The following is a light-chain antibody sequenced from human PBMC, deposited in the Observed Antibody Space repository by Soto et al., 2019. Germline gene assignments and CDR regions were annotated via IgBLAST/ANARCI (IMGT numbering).Light chain of an antibody. J-gene: IGKJ1*01. CDR1: ERISKW. V-gene: IGKV1-5*01. CDR2: DAT. Sequence: DIQMTQSPSIVSASVGDRVTINCRASERISKWLAWYQQKPGKAPKLLIYDATPLESGVPSRFSGSGSGTEFTLSINSVQPDVSATFYCQQYDSYSPTFGQGNKVEI. CDR3: QQYDSYSPT.